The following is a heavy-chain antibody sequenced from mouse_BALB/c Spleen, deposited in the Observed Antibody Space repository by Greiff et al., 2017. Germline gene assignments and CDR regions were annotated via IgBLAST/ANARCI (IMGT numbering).Heavy chain of an antibody. V-gene: IGHV1-7*01. CDR3: ARNWDY. CDR1: GYTFTSYW. Sequence: VQVVESGAELAKPGASVKMSCKASGYTFTSYWMHWVKQRPGQGLEWIGYINPSTGYTEYNQKFKDKATLTADKSSSTAYMQLSSLTSEDSAVYYCARNWDYWGQGTTLTVSS. CDR2: INPSTGYT. D-gene: IGHD4-1*01. J-gene: IGHJ2*01.